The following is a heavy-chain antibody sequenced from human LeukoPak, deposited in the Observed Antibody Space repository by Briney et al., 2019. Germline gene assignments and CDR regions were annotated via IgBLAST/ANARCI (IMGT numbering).Heavy chain of an antibody. D-gene: IGHD3-10*01. CDR2: ISSDASNK. CDR3: AKDGPPTVTRGSFDY. CDR1: GFTFSSYG. Sequence: PGRSLRLSCAASGFTFSSYGMHWVRQAPGKGLEWVALISSDASNKYYTDSVKGRFTISRDNSKNTVYLQMDSLRPEDTAVYYCAKDGPPTVTRGSFDYWGQGTLVTVSS. V-gene: IGHV3-30*18. J-gene: IGHJ4*02.